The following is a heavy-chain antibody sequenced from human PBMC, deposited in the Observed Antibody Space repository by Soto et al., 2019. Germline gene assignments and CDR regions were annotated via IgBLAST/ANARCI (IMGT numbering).Heavy chain of an antibody. CDR3: ASHSLPNPYYDIVTGYYKGSLTSIDV. J-gene: IGHJ6*04. Sequence: SETLSLTCTVSGGSISSYYWSWIRQPPGKGLEWIGYIYYSGSTNYNPSLKSRVTISLDTSKNQFSLKLSSVTAADTAVYYCASHSLPNPYYDIVTGYYKGSLTSIDVRAKRTTVTGSS. D-gene: IGHD3-9*01. CDR2: IYYSGST. V-gene: IGHV4-59*08. CDR1: GGSISSYY.